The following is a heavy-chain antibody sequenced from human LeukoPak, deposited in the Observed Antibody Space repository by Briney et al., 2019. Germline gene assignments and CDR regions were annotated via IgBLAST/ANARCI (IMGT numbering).Heavy chain of an antibody. CDR1: GFTFLTSW. D-gene: IGHD1-7*01. CDR2: IKEDGSEK. CDR3: ARVGTTYFFDY. V-gene: IGHV3-7*03. J-gene: IGHJ4*02. Sequence: GGSLRLSCAASGFTFLTSWMSWVRQAPGRGLGWVANIKEDGSEKYYVDSVKGRFTISRDNAKNSLYLQMNSLRAEDTAIYYCARVGTTYFFDYWGQGTLVTVSS.